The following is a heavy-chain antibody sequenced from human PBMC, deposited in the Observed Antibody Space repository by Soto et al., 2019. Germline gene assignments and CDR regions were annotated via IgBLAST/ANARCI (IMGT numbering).Heavy chain of an antibody. J-gene: IGHJ4*02. D-gene: IGHD3-3*01. CDR1: GFTFSSYA. Sequence: QVQLVESGGGVVQPGRSLRLSCAASGFTFSSYAMHWVRQAPGKGLEWVAVISYDGSNKYYADSVKGRFTTSRDNSKNKLYLQMNSLRAEDTAVYYCARDPGGTDFAEWTYYFDYWGQGTLVTVSS. V-gene: IGHV3-30-3*01. CDR3: ARDPGGTDFAEWTYYFDY. CDR2: ISYDGSNK.